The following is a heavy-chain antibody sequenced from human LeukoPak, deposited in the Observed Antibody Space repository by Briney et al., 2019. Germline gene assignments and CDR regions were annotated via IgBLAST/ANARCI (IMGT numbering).Heavy chain of an antibody. V-gene: IGHV4-39*07. CDR3: ARVVPAAMYSPDAFDI. J-gene: IGHJ3*02. Sequence: SETLSLTCTVSGGSISSSSYYWGWIRQPPGKGLEWIGSIYYSGSTYYNPSLKSRVTISVDTSKNQFSLKLNSVTAADTAVYYCARVVPAAMYSPDAFDIWGQGTMVTVSS. CDR2: IYYSGST. CDR1: GGSISSSSYY. D-gene: IGHD2-2*01.